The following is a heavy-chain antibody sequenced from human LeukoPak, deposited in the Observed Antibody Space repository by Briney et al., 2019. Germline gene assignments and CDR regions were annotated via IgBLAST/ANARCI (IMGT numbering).Heavy chain of an antibody. V-gene: IGHV3-74*01. CDR3: AINGGGDSGYGNFDY. J-gene: IGHJ4*02. D-gene: IGHD5-12*01. CDR1: GFTFSSYW. Sequence: GGSLRLSCAASGFTFSSYWMHWVRQAPGKGLVWVSRINSDGSSTSYADSVKGRFTTSRDNAKNSLYLQMNSLRAEDTALYYCAINGGGDSGYGNFDYWGRGTLVTVSS. CDR2: INSDGSST.